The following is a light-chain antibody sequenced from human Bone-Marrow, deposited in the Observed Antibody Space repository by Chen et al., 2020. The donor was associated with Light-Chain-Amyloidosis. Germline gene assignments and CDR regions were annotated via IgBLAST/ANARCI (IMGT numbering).Light chain of an antibody. Sequence: QSALTQPASVSGSPGQSITIHCSGTRSDVGGDNHVSWYQQHPDKAPKLMIYEVTNRPSWVPDRFSGSKSDNTASLTISGLQTEDEADYFCSSYTITNTLVFGSGTRVTVL. CDR2: EVT. CDR1: RSDVGGDNH. CDR3: SSYTITNTLV. J-gene: IGLJ1*01. V-gene: IGLV2-14*01.